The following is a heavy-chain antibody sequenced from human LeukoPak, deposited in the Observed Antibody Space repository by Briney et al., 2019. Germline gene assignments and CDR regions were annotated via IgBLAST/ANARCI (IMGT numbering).Heavy chain of an antibody. Sequence: SETLSLSCGVYGGSFSGYYWSWIRQPPGKGLEWIGEINPRGSTNYNPSLKSRVALSADTSKNQFSLTLNSVTAADTAVYYCARRRLGYYFDYWGQGTLVTVSS. J-gene: IGHJ4*02. CDR1: GGSFSGYY. CDR2: INPRGST. V-gene: IGHV4-34*01. D-gene: IGHD5-24*01. CDR3: ARRRLGYYFDY.